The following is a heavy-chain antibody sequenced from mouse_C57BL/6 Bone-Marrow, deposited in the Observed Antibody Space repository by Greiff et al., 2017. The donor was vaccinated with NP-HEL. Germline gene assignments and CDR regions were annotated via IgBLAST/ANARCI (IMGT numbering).Heavy chain of an antibody. CDR3: AREGYYGSSSFAY. V-gene: IGHV5-4*01. CDR1: GFTFSSYA. J-gene: IGHJ3*01. CDR2: ISDGGSYT. D-gene: IGHD1-1*01. Sequence: EVHLVESGGGLVKPGGSLKLSCAASGFTFSSYAMSWVRQTPEKRLEWVATISDGGSYTYYPDNVKGRFTISRDNAKNNLYLQMSHLKSEDTAMYYCAREGYYGSSSFAYWGQGTLVTVSA.